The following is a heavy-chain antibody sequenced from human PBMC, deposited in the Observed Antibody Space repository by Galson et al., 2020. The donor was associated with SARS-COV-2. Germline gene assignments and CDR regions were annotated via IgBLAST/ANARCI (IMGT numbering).Heavy chain of an antibody. CDR2: IITNFGTA. Sequence: SVKVSCKASGGTFSSYAISWVRQAPGQGLEWMGGIITNFGTANYAQQFHGRVTITADESPSTAYMELSSLRSEDTAVYYCAGPSKLLYEGGDAFDIWGQGTMVTVSS. CDR3: AGPSKLLYEGGDAFDI. D-gene: IGHD2-2*02. CDR1: GGTFSSYA. J-gene: IGHJ3*02. V-gene: IGHV1-69*13.